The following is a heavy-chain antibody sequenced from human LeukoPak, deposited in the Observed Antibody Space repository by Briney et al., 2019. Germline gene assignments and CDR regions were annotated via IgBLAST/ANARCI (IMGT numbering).Heavy chain of an antibody. J-gene: IGHJ4*02. D-gene: IGHD6-19*01. V-gene: IGHV3-48*03. Sequence: PGGSLRLSCAASGFTFSLYNMNWVRQAPGKGLEWVSQISARETSIKYADSVRGRFTISRDNVKNSVYLQMNSLRAEDTAIYYCVRDNLENQWLERSYWGQGTLVTVSS. CDR2: ISARETSI. CDR3: VRDNLENQWLERSY. CDR1: GFTFSLYN.